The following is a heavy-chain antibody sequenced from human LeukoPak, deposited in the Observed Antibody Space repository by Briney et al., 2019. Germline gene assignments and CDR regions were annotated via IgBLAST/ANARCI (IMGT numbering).Heavy chain of an antibody. CDR3: ARHVEMATTFDY. CDR2: IDPSDSFT. D-gene: IGHD5-24*01. Sequence: GESLKISCKGSGYSFTSYWITWVRQMPGKGLEWMGRIDPSDSFTTYSPSFQGHVTISADKSISTAYLQWSGLKASDTAMYYCARHVEMATTFDYWGQGTLVTVSS. J-gene: IGHJ4*02. V-gene: IGHV5-10-1*01. CDR1: GYSFTSYW.